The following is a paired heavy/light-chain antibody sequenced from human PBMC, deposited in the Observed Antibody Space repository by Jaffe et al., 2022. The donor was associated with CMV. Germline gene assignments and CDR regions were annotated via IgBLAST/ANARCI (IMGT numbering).Light chain of an antibody. Sequence: SYELTQPPSVSVSPGQTARITCSGDALPKQYAYWYQQKPGQAPVLVIYKDSERPSGIPERFSGSSSGTTVTLTISGVQAEDEADYYCQSADSSGTYEDVVFGGGTKLTVL. V-gene: IGLV3-25*03. J-gene: IGLJ2*01. CDR3: QSADSSGTYEDVV. CDR1: ALPKQY. CDR2: KDS.
Heavy chain of an antibody. CDR3: ARITYDILTAPGDYYYYMDV. CDR2: IFSNDEK. D-gene: IGHD3-9*01. J-gene: IGHJ6*03. V-gene: IGHV2-26*01. CDR1: GFSLSNARMG. Sequence: QVTLKESGPVLVKPTETLTLTCTVSGFSLSNARMGVSWIRQPPGKALEWLAHIFSNDEKSYSTSLKSRLTISKDTSKSQVVLTMTNMDPVDTATYYCARITYDILTAPGDYYYYMDVWGKGTTVTVSS.